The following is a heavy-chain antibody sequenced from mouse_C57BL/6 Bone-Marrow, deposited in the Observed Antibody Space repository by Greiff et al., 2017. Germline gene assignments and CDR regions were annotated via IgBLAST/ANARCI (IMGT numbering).Heavy chain of an antibody. Sequence: QVQLQQSGAELVRPGASVTLSCKASGYTFTDYELHWVKQTPVHGLEWIGAIAPETGGTAYNQKFKGKAILTADKSSSTAYMELRSLTSEDSAVYYCTRGRGSRWFAYWGQGTLVTVSA. CDR3: TRGRGSRWFAY. D-gene: IGHD1-1*01. J-gene: IGHJ3*01. CDR1: GYTFTDYE. CDR2: IAPETGGT. V-gene: IGHV1-15*01.